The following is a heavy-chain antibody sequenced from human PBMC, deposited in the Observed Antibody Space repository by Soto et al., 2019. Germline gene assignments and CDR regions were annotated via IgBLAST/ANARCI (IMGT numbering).Heavy chain of an antibody. CDR2: ISSSSSTI. Sequence: GGSLRLSCAASGFTFSSYSMNWVRQAPGKGLEWVSYISSSSSTIYYADSVKGRFTISRDNAKNSLYLQMNSLRAEDTAVYYCARVERAIFGVVGGYFDYWGQGTLVTVSS. V-gene: IGHV3-48*01. CDR3: ARVERAIFGVVGGYFDY. CDR1: GFTFSSYS. J-gene: IGHJ4*02. D-gene: IGHD3-3*01.